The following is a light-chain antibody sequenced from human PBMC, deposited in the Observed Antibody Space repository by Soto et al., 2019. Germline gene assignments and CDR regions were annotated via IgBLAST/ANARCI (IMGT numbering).Light chain of an antibody. J-gene: IGLJ1*01. Sequence: QSALTQPVSVSGSPGQSITISCTGTSSDVGDYNYVSWYQHHPGKAPKLMIYDVSNRPSGVSNRFSASKSGNTASLTISGLQAEDEADYYCSSYTSSSTLYVFGTGTKLTVL. V-gene: IGLV2-14*03. CDR2: DVS. CDR3: SSYTSSSTLYV. CDR1: SSDVGDYNY.